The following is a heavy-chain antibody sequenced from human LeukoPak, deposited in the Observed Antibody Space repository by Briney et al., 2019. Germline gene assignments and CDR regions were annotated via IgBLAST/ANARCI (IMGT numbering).Heavy chain of an antibody. CDR3: ARRNWDYYFDY. J-gene: IGHJ4*02. CDR1: GFTFSSYG. V-gene: IGHV3-30*03. D-gene: IGHD1-7*01. CDR2: ISYDGTNK. Sequence: GRSLRLSCAASGFTFSSYGMHWVRQAPGKGLEWVAVISYDGTNKNYADSVKGRFTISRDNSKNTLYLQMNSLRAEDTAVYYCARRNWDYYFDYWGQGTLVTVSS.